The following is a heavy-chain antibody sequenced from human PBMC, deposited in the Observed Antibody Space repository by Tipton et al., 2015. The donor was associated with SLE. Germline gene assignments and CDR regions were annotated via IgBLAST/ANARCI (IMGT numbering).Heavy chain of an antibody. D-gene: IGHD3-22*01. Sequence: SLRLSCAAFGFSFSSSAMSWVRQAPGKGLEWVSLIYGGGASKYAESVKGRFTMSRDNSKNTLYLQMNRLRLEDTAVYYCVKDPYISDWGHGTMVTVSS. CDR1: GFSFSSSA. J-gene: IGHJ3*01. CDR2: IYGGGAS. V-gene: IGHV3-23*03. CDR3: VKDPYISD.